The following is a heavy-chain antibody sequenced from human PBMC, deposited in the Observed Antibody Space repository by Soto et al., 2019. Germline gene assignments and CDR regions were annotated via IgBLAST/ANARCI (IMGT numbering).Heavy chain of an antibody. Sequence: QVQLQESGPGLVKPSETLSLTCTVSGGSISSYYWSWIRQPPGKGLEWIGYIYYSGSTNYNPSLKSPVTISVDTAKDQFSLKLTSVTAADTAVYYCARYGSGSSVGFDPWGQGTLVTVSS. D-gene: IGHD3-10*01. CDR1: GGSISSYY. V-gene: IGHV4-59*01. CDR3: ARYGSGSSVGFDP. J-gene: IGHJ5*02. CDR2: IYYSGST.